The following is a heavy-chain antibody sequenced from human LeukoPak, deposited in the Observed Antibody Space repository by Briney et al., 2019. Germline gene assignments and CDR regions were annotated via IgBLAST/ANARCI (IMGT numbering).Heavy chain of an antibody. J-gene: IGHJ4*02. V-gene: IGHV3-11*04. Sequence: GGSLRLSCAASGFTFSDYYMSWIRQVPGKGLEWLSYIDGGGTITYYAAFEQGRFTISRDNAKNSVYLQMDSLRAEDTAVYYCARDRGYGSGYYFDNWGQGTLVTVSS. D-gene: IGHD3-3*01. CDR3: ARDRGYGSGYYFDN. CDR2: IDGGGTIT. CDR1: GFTFSDYY.